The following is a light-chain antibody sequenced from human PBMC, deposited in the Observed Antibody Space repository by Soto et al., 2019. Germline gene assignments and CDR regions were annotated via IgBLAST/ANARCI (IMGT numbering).Light chain of an antibody. J-gene: IGKJ1*01. V-gene: IGKV1-5*03. CDR2: KTS. Sequence: DVQMTQSPSTLSASVGDRVTITCRASQTINNWLAWYQQRPGKAPTFLIYKTSTLETGVPSRFSGSGSGTEFTLTISSLQPEDFAIYYCLQHNSYPWTFGQGTKVEIK. CDR3: LQHNSYPWT. CDR1: QTINNW.